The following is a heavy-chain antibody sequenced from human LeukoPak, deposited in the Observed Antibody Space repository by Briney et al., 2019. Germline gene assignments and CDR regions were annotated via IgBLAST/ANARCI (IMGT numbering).Heavy chain of an antibody. CDR1: GYTFTTYY. Sequence: ASVKVSCKASGYTFTTYYIHWVRQAPGQGLEWMGIINPSGGSTSYAQKFQDRVTMTRDTSTSTVYMELSSLRSEDTAVYYCARCSGGSCYSDYWGQGTLVTVSS. V-gene: IGHV1-46*01. J-gene: IGHJ4*02. D-gene: IGHD2-15*01. CDR3: ARCSGGSCYSDY. CDR2: INPSGGST.